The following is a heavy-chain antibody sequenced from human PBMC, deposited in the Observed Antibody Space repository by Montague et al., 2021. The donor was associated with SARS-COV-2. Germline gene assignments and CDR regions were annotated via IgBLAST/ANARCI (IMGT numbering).Heavy chain of an antibody. CDR1: GGSFSGYY. J-gene: IGHJ4*02. D-gene: IGHD2-15*01. CDR3: ARGSVDIVVVIAATPPYFDY. V-gene: IGHV4-34*01. Sequence: SETPSLTCAVYGGSFSGYYWSWIRQPPGKGLEWIGEINHSGSTNYNPSLKNRVTISVDTSKNQFSLKLSSVTAADTAVYYCARGSVDIVVVIAATPPYFDYWGQGTLVTVSS. CDR2: INHSGST.